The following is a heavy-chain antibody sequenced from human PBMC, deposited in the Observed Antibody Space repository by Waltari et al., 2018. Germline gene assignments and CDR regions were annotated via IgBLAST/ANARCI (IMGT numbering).Heavy chain of an antibody. CDR2: INHSGSP. Sequence: QVQLQQWGAGLLKPSETLSLTCAVYGGSFSGYYWRWLRQPPGKGLEWIGEINHSGSPNYNPSLKSRVTISVDTAKNQFSLKLSSVTAADTAVYYCAGYYYGSGSHDYWGQGTLVTVSS. CDR1: GGSFSGYY. J-gene: IGHJ4*02. D-gene: IGHD3-10*01. CDR3: AGYYYGSGSHDY. V-gene: IGHV4-34*01.